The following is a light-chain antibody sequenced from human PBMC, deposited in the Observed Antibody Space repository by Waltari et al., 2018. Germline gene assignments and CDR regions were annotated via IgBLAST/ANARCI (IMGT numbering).Light chain of an antibody. CDR3: SSYTTSSTWV. CDR2: DVR. V-gene: IGLV2-14*01. J-gene: IGLJ3*02. Sequence: QSALTQPASVSGSPGQSITISCTGTSGDIGSYNYVSWYQQYPGKVPKLMISDVRKRPSGVSNRFSGSKSGNTASLTISGLQAEDEADYYCSSYTTSSTWVFGGGTKLTVL. CDR1: SGDIGSYNY.